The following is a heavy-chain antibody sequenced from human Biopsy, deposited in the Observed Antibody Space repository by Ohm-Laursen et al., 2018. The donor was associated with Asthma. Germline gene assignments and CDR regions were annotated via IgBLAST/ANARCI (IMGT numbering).Heavy chain of an antibody. CDR1: GYTFNSAG. CDR2: ISVYNGNT. CDR3: ARAVDYSHYYGIDV. V-gene: IGHV1-18*01. D-gene: IGHD3-10*01. Sequence: SSVKVSCKTSGYTFNSAGITWVRQAPGQGLEWMGWISVYNGNTKVAQKLQDRVTMITDTSTSTAYMELRSPRSDDTAVYFCARAVDYSHYYGIDVWGQGTTVTVS. J-gene: IGHJ6*02.